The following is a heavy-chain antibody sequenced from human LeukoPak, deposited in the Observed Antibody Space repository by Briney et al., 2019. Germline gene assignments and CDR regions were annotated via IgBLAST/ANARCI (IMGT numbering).Heavy chain of an antibody. CDR3: AKELDSSGYFDY. CDR2: ISGSGGST. CDR1: GFTFSTYW. J-gene: IGHJ4*02. D-gene: IGHD3-22*01. Sequence: GGSLRLSCAASGFTFSTYWMHWVRQAPGKGLEWVSVISGSGGSTYYADSVKGRFTISRDNSKNTLYLQMNSLRAEDTAVYYCAKELDSSGYFDYWGQGTLVTVSS. V-gene: IGHV3-23*01.